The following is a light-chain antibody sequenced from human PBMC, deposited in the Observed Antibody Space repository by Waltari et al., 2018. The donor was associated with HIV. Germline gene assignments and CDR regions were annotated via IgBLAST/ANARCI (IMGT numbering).Light chain of an antibody. V-gene: IGKV1-39*01. CDR3: QQSFAPPRT. J-gene: IGKJ1*01. CDR1: QSISTY. CDR2: GTS. Sequence: DIQVTQSPSSLSASVGDRVTITCRTSQSISTYLNWYQQRPGKAPKLLIYGTSTLQSGVPARFSGSVSETDFTLTSSSLQPEDCATYYCQQSFAPPRTFGHGTKVEV.